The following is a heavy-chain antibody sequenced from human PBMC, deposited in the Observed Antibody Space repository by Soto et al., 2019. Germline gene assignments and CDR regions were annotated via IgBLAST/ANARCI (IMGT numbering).Heavy chain of an antibody. D-gene: IGHD2-21*01. J-gene: IGHJ4*02. CDR1: GFTFSIYE. CDR3: AKVAPFILGSPF. CDR2: ITGSGGAI. V-gene: IGHV3-48*03. Sequence: GGSLRLSCAASGFTFSIYELTWFRQAPGKGLEWVAYITGSGGAIFHADSLKGRFSISRDNSKNSLFLEMNNLTADDAGVYYCAKVAPFILGSPFWGQGILVTVSS.